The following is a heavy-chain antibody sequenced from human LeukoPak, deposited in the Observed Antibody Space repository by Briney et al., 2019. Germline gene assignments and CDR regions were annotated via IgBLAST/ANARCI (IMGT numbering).Heavy chain of an antibody. CDR1: GFTFGDYA. D-gene: IGHD3-22*01. Sequence: GGSLRLSCTASGFTFGDYAKSWVRQAPGKGLEWVGFIRSKAYGGTTEYAASVKGRFTISRDDSKSIAYLQMNSLKTEDTAVYYCTRSVYYYDSSGYLYWGQGTLVTVSS. CDR2: IRSKAYGGTT. J-gene: IGHJ4*02. CDR3: TRSVYYYDSSGYLY. V-gene: IGHV3-49*04.